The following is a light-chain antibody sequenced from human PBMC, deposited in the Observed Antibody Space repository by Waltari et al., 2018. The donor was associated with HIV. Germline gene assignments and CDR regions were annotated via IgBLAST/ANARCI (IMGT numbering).Light chain of an antibody. Sequence: HSVLPQPASMSGSLGQSITISCLGSSNDVGGCNYVSWYQQSPDKAPRRVIYDVSHRPSGVSGRFSGSKSGSAASLTISGLQPEDEADYYCCSYSSSGTVRFGGWTRLAVL. CDR3: CSYSSSGTVR. CDR1: SNDVGGCNY. CDR2: DVS. V-gene: IGLV2-14*03. J-gene: IGLJ2*01.